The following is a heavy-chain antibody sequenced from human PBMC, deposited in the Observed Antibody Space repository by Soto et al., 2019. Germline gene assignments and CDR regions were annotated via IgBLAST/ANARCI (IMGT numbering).Heavy chain of an antibody. CDR2: IYYSGST. CDR3: ARQTRAFFDY. J-gene: IGHJ4*02. CDR1: GGSIRSSSYY. Sequence: SQTLSLTCTVSGGSIRSSSYYWGWIRQPPGKGLEWIGSIYYSGSTYYNPSLKSRVTISVDTSKNQFSLKLSSVTAADTAVYYCARQTRAFFDYWGQGTLVTVSS. V-gene: IGHV4-39*01.